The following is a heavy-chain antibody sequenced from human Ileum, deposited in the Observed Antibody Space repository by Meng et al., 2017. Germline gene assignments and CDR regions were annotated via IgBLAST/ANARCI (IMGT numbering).Heavy chain of an antibody. D-gene: IGHD2-21*01. CDR3: VRNEGYSLGD. V-gene: IGHV4-4*02. J-gene: IGHJ4*02. CDR1: GDSIRRCDW. CDR2: ISQESGRT. Sequence: QAQLRESGSSRVEAAGILSRTCAGSGDSIRRCDWWSWVRQPPGKGLEWIGEISQESGRTNYNPSLKSRVTISLDKSKNQFSLNLNSVTAADTAVYYCVRNEGYSLGDWGQGTLVTVSS.